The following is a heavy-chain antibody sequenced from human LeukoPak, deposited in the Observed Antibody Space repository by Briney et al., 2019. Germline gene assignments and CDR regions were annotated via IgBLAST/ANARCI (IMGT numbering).Heavy chain of an antibody. J-gene: IGHJ4*02. V-gene: IGHV1-2*02. CDR3: ARANRIQLWPVEDY. Sequence: ASVKVSCKASGYTFTDYYIHWVRQAPGQGLEWMGWINPNSGGTNYAQKFQGRVTMTRDTSISTAYMELSRLRSDDTAVYYCARANRIQLWPVEDYWGQGTLVTVSS. CDR1: GYTFTDYY. D-gene: IGHD5-18*01. CDR2: INPNSGGT.